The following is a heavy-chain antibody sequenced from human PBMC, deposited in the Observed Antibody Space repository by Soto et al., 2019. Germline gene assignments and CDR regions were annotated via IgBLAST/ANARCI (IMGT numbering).Heavy chain of an antibody. CDR3: ANPDSGNYFAWGGY. Sequence: QVQLMESGGGVVQPGRSLRLSCAASGFTFSFYGMHWVRQAPGKGLEWVAVISYDGSNKYYADSVKGRFTISRDNSKNTLYLQMNSLRAEDTAVYYCANPDSGNYFAWGGYWGQGTLVTVSS. CDR2: ISYDGSNK. V-gene: IGHV3-30*18. D-gene: IGHD1-26*01. CDR1: GFTFSFYG. J-gene: IGHJ4*02.